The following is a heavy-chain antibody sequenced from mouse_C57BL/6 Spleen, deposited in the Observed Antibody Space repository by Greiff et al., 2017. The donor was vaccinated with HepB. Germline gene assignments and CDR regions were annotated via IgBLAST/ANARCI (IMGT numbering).Heavy chain of an antibody. CDR3: ARGGTAQAGYAMDY. CDR1: GYSFTDYN. V-gene: IGHV1-39*01. Sequence: EVKLMESGPELVKPGASVKISCKASGYSFTDYNMNWVKQSNGKSLEWIGVINPNYGTTSYNQKFKGKATLTVDQSSSTAYMQLNSLTSEDSAVYNCARGGTAQAGYAMDYWGQGTSVTVSS. CDR2: INPNYGTT. J-gene: IGHJ4*01. D-gene: IGHD3-2*02.